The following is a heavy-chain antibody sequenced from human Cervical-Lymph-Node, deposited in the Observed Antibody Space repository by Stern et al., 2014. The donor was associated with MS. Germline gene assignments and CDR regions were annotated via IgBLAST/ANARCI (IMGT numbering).Heavy chain of an antibody. CDR1: GGSISIGGYS. CDR2: IYHSGNT. V-gene: IGHV4-30-2*01. D-gene: IGHD6-19*01. CDR3: ARGRGSGWHFNNYGMDV. J-gene: IGHJ6*02. Sequence: QLQLQESGSGLVKPSQTLSLTCAVSGGSISIGGYSWNWIRQLPGKGLEWIGYIYHSGNTYYNPSLKSRVTISVDKSNNQFSLRLNSVTAADTAVYFCARGRGSGWHFNNYGMDVWGQGTTVTVSS.